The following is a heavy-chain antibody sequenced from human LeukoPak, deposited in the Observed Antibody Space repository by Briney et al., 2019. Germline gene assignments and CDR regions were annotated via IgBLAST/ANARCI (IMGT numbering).Heavy chain of an antibody. CDR1: GGSISSYY. CDR3: ASNYYGSGSLDY. Sequence: PSQTLSLTCTVSGGSISSYYWSWIRQPPGKGLEWIGYIYYSGSTNYNPSLKSRVTISVDTSKNQFSLKLSSVTAADTAVYYCASNYYGSGSLDYWGQGNLVTVSS. V-gene: IGHV4-59*08. D-gene: IGHD3-10*01. J-gene: IGHJ4*02. CDR2: IYYSGST.